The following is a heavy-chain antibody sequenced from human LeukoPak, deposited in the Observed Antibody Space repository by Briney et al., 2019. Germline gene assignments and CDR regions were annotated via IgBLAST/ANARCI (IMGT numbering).Heavy chain of an antibody. CDR1: GDTFSNYA. D-gene: IGHD5-24*01. V-gene: IGHV1-69*06. CDR3: ARAGWLQYYYFDY. J-gene: IGHJ4*02. Sequence: GASVKVSCKAFGDTFSNYAISWVRQAPGQGLEWMGGIIPIFGTAKYAQKFQGRVTITADTSTSTAYMELSSLRSEDTAVYYCARAGWLQYYYFDYWGQGTLVTVSS. CDR2: IIPIFGTA.